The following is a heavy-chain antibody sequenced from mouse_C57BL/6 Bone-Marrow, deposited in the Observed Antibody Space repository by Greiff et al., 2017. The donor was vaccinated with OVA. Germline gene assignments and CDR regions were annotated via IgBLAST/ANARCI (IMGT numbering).Heavy chain of an antibody. D-gene: IGHD2-2*01. CDR1: GFTFSSYG. CDR3: ASAYGYDSFAY. CDR2: ISSGGSYT. V-gene: IGHV5-6*02. J-gene: IGHJ3*01. Sequence: EVMLVESGGDLVKPGGSLKLSCAASGFTFSSYGMSWVRQTPDQRLEWVATISSGGSYTYYPDSVKGRFTFSRDNAKNTLYLQMSSVKYEDTAMYYCASAYGYDSFAYWGKGTLVTVSA.